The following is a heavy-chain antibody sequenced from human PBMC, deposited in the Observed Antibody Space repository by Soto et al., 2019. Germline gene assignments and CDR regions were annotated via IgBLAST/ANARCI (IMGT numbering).Heavy chain of an antibody. CDR2: ISYSGST. CDR1: GGSVSGGSSSSAY. V-gene: IGHV4-61*01. D-gene: IGHD3-10*01. CDR3: VSQAGSPPFWWFDP. Sequence: QVQLQESGPGLVKPSETLSLTCAVSGGSVSGGSSSSAYWSWIRQAPGKGLEWIAYISYSGSTNYNPTLKSRVTISLDTAKNQFSLKLSSVTAADTAVYYCVSQAGSPPFWWFDPWGQGILVTVSS. J-gene: IGHJ5*02.